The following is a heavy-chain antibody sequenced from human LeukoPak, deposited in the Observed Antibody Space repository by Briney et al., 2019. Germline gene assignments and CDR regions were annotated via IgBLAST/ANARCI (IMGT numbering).Heavy chain of an antibody. D-gene: IGHD3-22*01. J-gene: IGHJ4*02. Sequence: GGSLRLSCAASGFTFSSYSMNWVRQAPGKGLEWVSYISSSSSTIYYADSVKGRFTPSRDNSKDTLSLQMNNLRVEDTAIYYCAKGPFFYYDASGYNYFDSWGQGTLVTVSS. V-gene: IGHV3-48*01. CDR2: ISSSSSTI. CDR1: GFTFSSYS. CDR3: AKGPFFYYDASGYNYFDS.